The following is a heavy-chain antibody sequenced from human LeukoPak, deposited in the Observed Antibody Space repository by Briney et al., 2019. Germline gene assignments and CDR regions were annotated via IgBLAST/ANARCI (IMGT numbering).Heavy chain of an antibody. CDR1: GYSFTSYW. J-gene: IGHJ4*02. D-gene: IGHD6-19*01. CDR3: ATLSRHWLAFDT. V-gene: IGHV5-51*01. CDR2: IYPGDSDT. Sequence: GESLKISCKGSGYSFTSYWIGWVRQMPGKGLEWMGIIYPGDSDTIYSPFFEGQVAISVDKSRNSVYLQWSSLKPSDTAIYYCATLSRHWLAFDTWGQGTLVTVSS.